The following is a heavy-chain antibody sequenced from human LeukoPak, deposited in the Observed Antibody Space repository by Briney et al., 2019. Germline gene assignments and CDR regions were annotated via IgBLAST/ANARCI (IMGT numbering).Heavy chain of an antibody. V-gene: IGHV3-33*01. CDR3: ARSLNGDPPDFDY. J-gene: IGHJ4*02. CDR2: IWYDGSNK. CDR1: GFSFSSYG. Sequence: GGSLRLSCAASGFSFSSYGMHWVRQAPGKGLEWVAVIWYDGSNKYYADSVKGRFTISRDNSKNTLYLQMNSLRAEDTAVYYCARSLNGDPPDFDYGGQGTLVTVSS. D-gene: IGHD4-17*01.